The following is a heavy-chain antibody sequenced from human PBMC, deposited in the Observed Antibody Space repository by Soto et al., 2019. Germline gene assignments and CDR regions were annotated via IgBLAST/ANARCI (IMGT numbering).Heavy chain of an antibody. CDR1: DDSINSDKYY. D-gene: IGHD3-9*01. V-gene: IGHV4-39*01. CDR2: IYYRGNA. J-gene: IGHJ4*02. Sequence: SETLSLTCSVSDDSINSDKYYWGWIRQPPGKGLEWIGSIYYRGNAYYNPSLQTRVTISLDKSKSQFSLKPNSVTAADSAVYSCARLEGLATISYYFDFWGPGALVTVSS. CDR3: ARLEGLATISYYFDF.